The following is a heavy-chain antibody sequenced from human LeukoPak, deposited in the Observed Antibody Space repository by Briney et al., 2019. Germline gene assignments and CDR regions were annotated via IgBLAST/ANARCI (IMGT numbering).Heavy chain of an antibody. CDR3: AKDYYDSSGYPRNYFDY. V-gene: IGHV3-48*04. Sequence: PGGSLRLSCAASGFTFSNAWMSWVRQAPGKGLEWVSYISSSSSTIYYADSVKGRFTISRDNAKNSLYLQMNSLRAEDTAVYYCAKDYYDSSGYPRNYFDYWGQGTLVTVSS. CDR2: ISSSSSTI. CDR1: GFTFSNAW. J-gene: IGHJ4*02. D-gene: IGHD3-22*01.